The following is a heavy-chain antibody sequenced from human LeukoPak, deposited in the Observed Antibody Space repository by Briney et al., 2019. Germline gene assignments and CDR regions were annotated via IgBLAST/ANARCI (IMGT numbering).Heavy chain of an antibody. J-gene: IGHJ4*02. CDR2: ISYDGSNK. D-gene: IGHD3-10*01. CDR1: GFTFSSYA. Sequence: AGGSLRLSCAASGFTFSSYAMHWVRQAPGKGLEWVAVISYDGSNKYYADSVKGRFTISRDNSKNTLYLQMNSLRAEDTAVYYCARDWNYYGIFDYWGQGTLVTVSS. CDR3: ARDWNYYGIFDY. V-gene: IGHV3-30*04.